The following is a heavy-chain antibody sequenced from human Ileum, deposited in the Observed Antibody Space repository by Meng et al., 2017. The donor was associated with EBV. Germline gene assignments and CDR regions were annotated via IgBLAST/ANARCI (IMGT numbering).Heavy chain of an antibody. Sequence: LLESGPGMVEPSETLSLICSVSNGSVSSYGYYWTWIRQPPGKGLELIGYMSYTGSTNYKSTLKSRVTISVDKSKNQFSLKLSSVTAADTAVYYCARERGGGDRGIQWGQGTLVTVSS. CDR3: ARERGGGDRGIQ. CDR1: NGSVSSYGYY. J-gene: IGHJ4*02. D-gene: IGHD2-21*01. V-gene: IGHV4-61*08. CDR2: MSYTGST.